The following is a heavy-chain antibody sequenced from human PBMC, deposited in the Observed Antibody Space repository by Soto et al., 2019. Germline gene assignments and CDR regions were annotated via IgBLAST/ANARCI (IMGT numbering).Heavy chain of an antibody. CDR2: ISGSGGST. D-gene: IGHD1-26*01. CDR1: GFTFSSYA. V-gene: IGHV3-23*01. J-gene: IGHJ4*02. CDR3: ARRGSGSYYDY. Sequence: EVQLLESGGGLVQPGGSLRLSCAASGFTFSSYAMRWVRQAPGKGLEWVSAISGSGGSTYYADSVKGRFPISRDNSKNTLYLQMNSLSAEVTAVYYFARRGSGSYYDYWGQGTLVTVSS.